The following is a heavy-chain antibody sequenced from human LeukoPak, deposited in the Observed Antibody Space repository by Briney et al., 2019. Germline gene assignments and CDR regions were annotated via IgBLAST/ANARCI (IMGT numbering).Heavy chain of an antibody. CDR3: ARGRTYGDYAPLDY. CDR1: GFTFSSYS. Sequence: GGSLRLSCAASGFTFSSYSMNWVRQAPGKGLEWVSSISSSSSYIYYADSVKGRFTISRDNAKNSLYLQMNGLRAEDTAVYYCARGRTYGDYAPLDYWGQGTLVTVSS. V-gene: IGHV3-21*01. CDR2: ISSSSSYI. D-gene: IGHD4-17*01. J-gene: IGHJ4*02.